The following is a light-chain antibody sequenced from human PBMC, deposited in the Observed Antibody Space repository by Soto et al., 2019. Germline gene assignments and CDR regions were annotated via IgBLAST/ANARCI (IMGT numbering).Light chain of an antibody. J-gene: IGKJ5*01. CDR1: QMFSSSY. Sequence: EIVLTQSPGTLSLSPGERATLSCRAGQMFSSSYLAWYQQKPGQAPRLLIYGASSRATGIPDRFSGSGSGTDFTLTISRLEPEDFAVYYCQQYGSSPPVTFGQGTRLEIK. CDR2: GAS. CDR3: QQYGSSPPVT. V-gene: IGKV3-20*01.